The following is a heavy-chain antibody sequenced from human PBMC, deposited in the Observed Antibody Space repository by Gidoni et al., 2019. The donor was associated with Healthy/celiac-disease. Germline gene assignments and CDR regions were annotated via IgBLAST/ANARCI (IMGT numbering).Heavy chain of an antibody. CDR2: IYYRGST. J-gene: IGHJ6*02. V-gene: IGHV4-59*01. D-gene: IGHD7-27*01. CDR1: GGSISSYY. CDR3: ARVILGYYYYGMDV. Sequence: QVQLQESGPGLVKPSETLSLTCPVSGGSISSYYWSWIRQPPGQGLEWFGYIYYRGSTNYNPSLKSRVTISVDTSKNPFSLKRSAVTAADTPVYYFARVILGYYYYGMDVWGQGTTVTVSS.